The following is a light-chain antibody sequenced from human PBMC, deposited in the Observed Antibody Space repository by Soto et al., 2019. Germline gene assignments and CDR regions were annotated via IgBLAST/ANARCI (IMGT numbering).Light chain of an antibody. J-gene: IGKJ2*01. V-gene: IGKV1-6*01. CDR3: LQDYNYPFT. CDR1: QDIRKD. CDR2: GAS. Sequence: AIQMTQSASSLSASLGDRVTITWRASQDIRKDLAWYQQRTGKAPQILIYGASTLQTGVASRFSGSGSATDFTLTISSLQTEDSAAYYCLQDYNYPFTFGQGTKVDIK.